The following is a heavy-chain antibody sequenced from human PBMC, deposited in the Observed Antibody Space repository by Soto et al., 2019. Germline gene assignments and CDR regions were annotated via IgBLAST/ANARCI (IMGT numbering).Heavy chain of an antibody. CDR2: TIPMFGTA. CDR3: AGVSVVVPALPSEGFDP. V-gene: IGHV1-69*12. D-gene: IGHD2-15*01. Sequence: QVQPEQSGAEVKKPGSSVKVSCQLSGGTLNGFGFAWVRKAPGHGLECMGGTIPMFGTARYAQKFQGRLTMTAGEATGTTYMELNNLQSDDTPMYYGAGVSVVVPALPSEGFDPWGQGTPVIVSS. J-gene: IGHJ5*02. CDR1: GGTLNGFG.